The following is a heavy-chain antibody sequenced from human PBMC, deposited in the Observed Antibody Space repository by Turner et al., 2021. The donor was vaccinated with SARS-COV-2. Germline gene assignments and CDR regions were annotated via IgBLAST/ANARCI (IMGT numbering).Heavy chain of an antibody. V-gene: IGHV3-30*03. CDR3: ARGGVKMSTIYWYFDL. D-gene: IGHD1-26*01. CDR2: ISYAGDNP. J-gene: IGHJ2*01. CDR1: GFTFSSYP. Sequence: QVQLLESGGDVVPPGRSLRLSCTASGFTFSSYPMHWVRQAPGKGLEWVAVISYAGDNPKYADSVKGRFTVSRDTSKSTLFLQINSLKSEDTAVYYCARGGVKMSTIYWYFDLWGRGTLVTVSS.